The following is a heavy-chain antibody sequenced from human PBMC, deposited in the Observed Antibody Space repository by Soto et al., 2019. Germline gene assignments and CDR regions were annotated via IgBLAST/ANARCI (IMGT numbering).Heavy chain of an antibody. CDR3: AKRIGGGAYHFDY. CDR2: IGGRGATT. CDR1: GFTFSSYA. Sequence: EVQLLESGGGLVQPGGSLRLSCAASGFTFSSYAMSWVRQAPGKGLEWVSIIGGRGATTYYADSVKGRFTISRDKSKNTLYLQMNSLRAEDTAVYYCAKRIGGGAYHFDYWGQGTLVTVSS. V-gene: IGHV3-23*01. J-gene: IGHJ4*02. D-gene: IGHD2-15*01.